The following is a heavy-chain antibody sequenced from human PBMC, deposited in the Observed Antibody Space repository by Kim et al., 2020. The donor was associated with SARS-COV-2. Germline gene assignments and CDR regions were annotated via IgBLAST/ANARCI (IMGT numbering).Heavy chain of an antibody. CDR3: AKASYLTGPRGDPFDY. D-gene: IGHD1-7*01. Sequence: VQRRVTIAGDNPKTTLYLQMNSLRAEDTAVYYCAKASYLTGPRGDPFDYWGQGTLVTVSS. J-gene: IGHJ4*02. V-gene: IGHV3-23*01.